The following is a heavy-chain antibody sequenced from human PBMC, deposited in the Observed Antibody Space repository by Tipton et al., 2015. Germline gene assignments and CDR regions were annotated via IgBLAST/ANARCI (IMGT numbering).Heavy chain of an antibody. J-gene: IGHJ4*02. V-gene: IGHV4-59*08. Sequence: TLSLTCTVSGASLSNYYWSWIRQPPGKGLEWIGYIYYSGSTNYNPSLKSRVTISLNTSKSQFSLKLTSVTAADTAVYYCACQDYDSLTRDYQTVDYWGQGTLVTVSS. CDR3: ACQDYDSLTRDYQTVDY. CDR1: GASLSNYY. CDR2: IYYSGST. D-gene: IGHD3-9*01.